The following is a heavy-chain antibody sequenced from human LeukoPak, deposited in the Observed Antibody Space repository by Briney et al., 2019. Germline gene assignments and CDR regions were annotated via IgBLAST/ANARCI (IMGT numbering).Heavy chain of an antibody. J-gene: IGHJ4*02. V-gene: IGHV3-7*01. Sequence: GGSLRLSCAASGFTFSNFWMNWVRQAPGKGLEWVANIKQDGSVKHYVDSVKGRFTISRDNAKNSLYLQMNSLRDEDTAVYYCARGGLAYCGGDCYAIRSNWGQGTLVTVSS. CDR2: IKQDGSVK. CDR3: ARGGLAYCGGDCYAIRSN. CDR1: GFTFSNFW. D-gene: IGHD2-21*02.